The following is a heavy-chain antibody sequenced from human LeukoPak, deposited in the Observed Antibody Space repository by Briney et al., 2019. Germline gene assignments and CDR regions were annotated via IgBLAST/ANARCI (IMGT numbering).Heavy chain of an antibody. J-gene: IGHJ4*02. CDR2: IYHSGST. D-gene: IGHD5-12*01. CDR3: ARDGYSGNDGL. CDR1: GGSISSYY. V-gene: IGHV4-59*01. Sequence: SETLSLTCTVSGGSISSYYRSWIRQPPGKGLEWIGYIYHSGSTKYNPSLKSRVTISVDTSKNQFSLKLSSVTAADTAVYYCARDGYSGNDGLWGQGTLVTVSS.